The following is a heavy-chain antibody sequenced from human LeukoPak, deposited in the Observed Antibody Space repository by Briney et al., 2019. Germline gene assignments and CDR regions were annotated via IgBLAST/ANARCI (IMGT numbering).Heavy chain of an antibody. Sequence: ASVKVSCKASGGTFSSYAISWVRQAPGQGLEWMGWISAYNGNTNYAQKLQGRVTMTTDTSTSTAYMELRSLRSDDTAVYYCARDPRGYYDSSGDLGFDYWGQGTLVTVSS. D-gene: IGHD3-22*01. V-gene: IGHV1-18*01. J-gene: IGHJ4*02. CDR3: ARDPRGYYDSSGDLGFDY. CDR1: GGTFSSYA. CDR2: ISAYNGNT.